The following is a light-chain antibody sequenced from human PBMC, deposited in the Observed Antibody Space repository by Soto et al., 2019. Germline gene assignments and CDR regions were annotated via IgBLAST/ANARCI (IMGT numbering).Light chain of an antibody. CDR2: AAF. J-gene: IGKJ4*01. CDR3: QQSYSTPLT. V-gene: IGKV1-39*01. Sequence: DIQMTHSPSSLSASVGDRVTITCRASQSISSYLNWDQEKPGKAHKXLIYAAFSLQSGVPSRFSGSGSGTDLTITISSLQPEDFETYYCQQSYSTPLTFGGGTKGDIK. CDR1: QSISSY.